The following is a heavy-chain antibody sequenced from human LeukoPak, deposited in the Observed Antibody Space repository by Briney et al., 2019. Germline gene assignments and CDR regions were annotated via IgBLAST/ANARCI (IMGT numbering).Heavy chain of an antibody. J-gene: IGHJ4*02. V-gene: IGHV1-2*02. D-gene: IGHD6-6*01. CDR1: GYTFTDYY. Sequence: ASVNVSFKASGYTFTDYYMHWVRQAPGQGLEWMGWINPNSGGTNFAQKFQGRFAMTRDTSISTAYLELGSLRSDDTAVYFCARARWQLVPYFDSWAQGTLVTVSS. CDR2: INPNSGGT. CDR3: ARARWQLVPYFDS.